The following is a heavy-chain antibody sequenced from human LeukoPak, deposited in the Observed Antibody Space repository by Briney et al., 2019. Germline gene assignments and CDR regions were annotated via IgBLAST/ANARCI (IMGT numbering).Heavy chain of an antibody. J-gene: IGHJ4*02. CDR3: ARGNYDYVWGGIDY. V-gene: IGHV4-39*01. CDR1: GVSISSTSYY. CDR2: IYYSGST. Sequence: ETLSLTCTVSGVSISSTSYYWGWIRQPPGKGLEWIASIYYSGSTYYNPSLKSRVTISVDTSKNQFSLKLSSVTAADTAVYYCARGNYDYVWGGIDYWGQGTLVTVSS. D-gene: IGHD3-16*01.